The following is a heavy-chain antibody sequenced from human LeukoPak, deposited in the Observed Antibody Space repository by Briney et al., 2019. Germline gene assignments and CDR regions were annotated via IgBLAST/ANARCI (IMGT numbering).Heavy chain of an antibody. CDR1: RFTFSSYG. Sequence: PGGSLRLSCAASRFTFSSYGMHWVRQAPGKGLEWVAVIWYDGSNKYYADSVKGRFTISRDNSKNTLYLQMNSLRAEDTAVYYFARSGMGGSHPADYWGQGTLVTVSS. J-gene: IGHJ4*02. CDR3: ARSGMGGSHPADY. V-gene: IGHV3-33*01. CDR2: IWYDGSNK. D-gene: IGHD1-26*01.